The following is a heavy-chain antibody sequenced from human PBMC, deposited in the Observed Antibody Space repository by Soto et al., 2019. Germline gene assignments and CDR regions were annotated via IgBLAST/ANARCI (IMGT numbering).Heavy chain of an antibody. J-gene: IGHJ6*02. Sequence: GASVKVSCKASGYTFTSYGISWVRQAPGQGLEWMGWISAYNGNTNYAQKLQGRVTMTTDTSTSTAYMEPRSLRSDDTAVYYCARDITMVRGVIFYYYGMDVWGQGTTVTVSS. D-gene: IGHD3-10*01. V-gene: IGHV1-18*04. CDR1: GYTFTSYG. CDR2: ISAYNGNT. CDR3: ARDITMVRGVIFYYYGMDV.